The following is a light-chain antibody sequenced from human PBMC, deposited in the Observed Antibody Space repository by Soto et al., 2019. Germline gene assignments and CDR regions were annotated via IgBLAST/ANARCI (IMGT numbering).Light chain of an antibody. CDR3: CSYARGSTYV. CDR1: SSDVGSYNL. CDR2: EGT. Sequence: QSVLTQPASVSGSPGQSITISCTGTSSDVGSYNLVSWYQQHPGKVPQLMIYEGTKRPSGVSNRFSGSKSGNTASLTISGLQAEDEADYYRCSYARGSTYVFGTGTKVTVL. J-gene: IGLJ1*01. V-gene: IGLV2-23*01.